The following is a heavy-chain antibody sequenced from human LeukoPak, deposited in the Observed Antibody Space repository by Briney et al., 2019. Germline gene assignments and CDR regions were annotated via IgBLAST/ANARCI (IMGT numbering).Heavy chain of an antibody. V-gene: IGHV4-39*01. CDR1: GGSISSSSYY. CDR3: ARQRGSGWYPGDFDY. CDR2: IYYSGST. J-gene: IGHJ4*02. D-gene: IGHD6-19*01. Sequence: PSETLFLTCTVSGGSISSSSYYWGWIRQPPGKGLEWIGSIYYSGSTYYNPSLKSRVTISVDTSKNQFSLKLSSVTAADTAVYYCARQRGSGWYPGDFDYWGQGTLVTVPS.